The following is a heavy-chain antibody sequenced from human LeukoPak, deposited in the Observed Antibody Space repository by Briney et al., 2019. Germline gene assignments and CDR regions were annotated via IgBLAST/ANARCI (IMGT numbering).Heavy chain of an antibody. CDR3: GKDRPDYDFWSGYPGY. J-gene: IGHJ4*02. Sequence: GGSLRLSCAASGFTFSSYAMSWVRQAPGKGLEWVSAISGSGGSTYYADSVKGRFTISRDNSKNTLYLQMNSLRAEDTAVYYCGKDRPDYDFWSGYPGYWGQGTLVTVSS. CDR2: ISGSGGST. D-gene: IGHD3-3*01. CDR1: GFTFSSYA. V-gene: IGHV3-23*01.